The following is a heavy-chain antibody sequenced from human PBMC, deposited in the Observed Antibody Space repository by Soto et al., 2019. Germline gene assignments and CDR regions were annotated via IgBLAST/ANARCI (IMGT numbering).Heavy chain of an antibody. Sequence: SETLSLTCSVSGSSMTTYYWHWIRQAPGKGLEWIGYIYSSGSTNYNPSLKSRVTISVDTSNNQFSLKLSSVTAADTAVYYCARTRVGYNLYFDDWGQGTVVTVSS. CDR3: ARTRVGYNLYFDD. V-gene: IGHV4-59*08. CDR1: GSSMTTYY. CDR2: IYSSGST. D-gene: IGHD5-12*01. J-gene: IGHJ4*02.